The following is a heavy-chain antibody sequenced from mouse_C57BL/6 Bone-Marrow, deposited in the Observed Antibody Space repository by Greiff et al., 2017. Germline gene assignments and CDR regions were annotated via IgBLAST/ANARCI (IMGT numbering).Heavy chain of an antibody. Sequence: VQLQQSGPVLVKPGASVKMSCKASGYTFTDYYMNWVKQSHGKSLEWIGDINPNNGGTSYNQKFKGKATLTVDKSSSTAYMELRSLTSEDSAVYYCARAHCDEAMDYWGQGTSVTVSS. CDR3: ARAHCDEAMDY. CDR2: INPNNGGT. D-gene: IGHD1-3*01. CDR1: GYTFTDYY. J-gene: IGHJ4*01. V-gene: IGHV1-26*01.